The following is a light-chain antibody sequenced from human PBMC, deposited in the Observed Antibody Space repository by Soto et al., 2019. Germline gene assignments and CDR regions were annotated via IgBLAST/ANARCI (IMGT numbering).Light chain of an antibody. CDR2: GAS. CDR3: QHYGSLVLT. V-gene: IGKV3-20*01. CDR1: QSVSSSY. Sequence: EIVLTQSPGTLSLSPGERATLSGRASQSVSSSYLAWYQQKPGQAPRLLIYGASSRATGIPDRFSGSGSGTDFTLTISRLEPEDFAVYSCQHYGSLVLTFGGGTKVEIK. J-gene: IGKJ4*01.